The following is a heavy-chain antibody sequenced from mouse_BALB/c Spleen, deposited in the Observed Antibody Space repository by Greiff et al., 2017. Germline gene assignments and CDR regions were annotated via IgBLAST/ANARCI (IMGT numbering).Heavy chain of an antibody. CDR2: IYPYNGGT. D-gene: IGHD1-1*01. Sequence: VQLQQSGPELVKPGASVKISCKASGYTFTDYNMHWVKQSHGKSLEWIGYIYPYNGGTGYNQKFKSKATLTVDNSSSTAYMELRSLTSEDSAVYYCERRRGDYYGSSYAMDYWGQGTSVTVSS. CDR1: GYTFTDYN. CDR3: ERRRGDYYGSSYAMDY. V-gene: IGHV1S29*02. J-gene: IGHJ4*01.